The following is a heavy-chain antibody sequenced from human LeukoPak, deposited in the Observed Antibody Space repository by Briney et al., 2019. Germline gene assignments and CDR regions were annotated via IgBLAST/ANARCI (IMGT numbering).Heavy chain of an antibody. V-gene: IGHV1-46*01. CDR1: GYTFTSYG. D-gene: IGHD1-26*01. CDR3: ARIVDSGYPGSYNWFDP. Sequence: GASVKVSCKASGYTFTSYGISWVRQAPGQGLEWMGIINPSGGSTSYAQKFQGRVTMTRDMSTSTVYMELSSLRSEDTAVYYCARIVDSGYPGSYNWFDPWGQGTLVTVSS. J-gene: IGHJ5*02. CDR2: INPSGGST.